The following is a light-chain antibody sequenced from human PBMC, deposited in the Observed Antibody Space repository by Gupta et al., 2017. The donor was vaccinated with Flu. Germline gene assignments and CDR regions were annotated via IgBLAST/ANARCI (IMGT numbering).Light chain of an antibody. CDR3: RQALQTPLT. Sequence: VTPGEPASISCRSSQSLLHSNAYNYLNWYLQKPGQSPQLLIYLGSNRASGVPDRFSGSGSGTDFTLKISRVEAEDVGVYYCRQALQTPLTFGGGTKVEIK. V-gene: IGKV2-28*01. J-gene: IGKJ4*01. CDR1: QSLLHSNAYNY. CDR2: LGS.